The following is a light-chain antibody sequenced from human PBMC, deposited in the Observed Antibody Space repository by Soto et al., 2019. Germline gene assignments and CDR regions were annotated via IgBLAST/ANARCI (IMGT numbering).Light chain of an antibody. Sequence: QSALTQPPSASGSPGQSVTISCTGTSSDVGGYNYVSWYQQHPGKAPTLMIYEVSQRPSGVPDRFSGSKSGNTASLTVSGLQAEDEADYYCSSYAGSNNWVFGGGTKLTVL. CDR1: SSDVGGYNY. CDR3: SSYAGSNNWV. J-gene: IGLJ3*02. CDR2: EVS. V-gene: IGLV2-8*01.